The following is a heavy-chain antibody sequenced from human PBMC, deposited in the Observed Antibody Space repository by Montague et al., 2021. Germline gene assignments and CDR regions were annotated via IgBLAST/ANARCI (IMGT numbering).Heavy chain of an antibody. D-gene: IGHD3-22*01. CDR1: GFTFSTFP. CDR2: ISHDGSNK. Sequence: SLRLSCAASGFTFSTFPMHWVRQAPGKGLEWVALISHDGSNKYYADSVRGQFTVSRDNSKNTLYLQTSSLRADDTAVYYCARWRVYYDSSGYAAWGRGTLVTVSS. CDR3: ARWRVYYDSSGYAA. V-gene: IGHV3-30-3*01. J-gene: IGHJ5*02.